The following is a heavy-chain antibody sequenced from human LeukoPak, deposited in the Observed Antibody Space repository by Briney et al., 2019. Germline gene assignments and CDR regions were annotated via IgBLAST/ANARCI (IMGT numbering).Heavy chain of an antibody. CDR1: GFTFSSYA. Sequence: GGSLRLSCAASGFTFSSYAMNWVRQAPGKGLEWVSYINQNSATIYHADSVKGRFTISRDNAKNSLYLQMNSLRDEDTAVYYCARDTDWAFDYWGQGTLVTVSS. D-gene: IGHD3-9*01. V-gene: IGHV3-48*02. J-gene: IGHJ4*02. CDR3: ARDTDWAFDY. CDR2: INQNSATI.